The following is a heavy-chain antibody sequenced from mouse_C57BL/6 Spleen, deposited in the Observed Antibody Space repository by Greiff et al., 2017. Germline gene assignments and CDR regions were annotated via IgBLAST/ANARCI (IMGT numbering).Heavy chain of an antibody. V-gene: IGHV1-61*01. CDR1: GYTFTSYW. CDR3: ARAGGYDNYFDY. J-gene: IGHJ2*01. Sequence: QVQLQQPGAELVRPGSSVKLSCKASGYTFTSYWMDWVKQRPGQGLEWIGNIYPSDSETHYNQKFKDKAPLTVDKSSSTAYMQLSSLTSEDSAVYYCARAGGYDNYFDYWGQGTTLTVAS. CDR2: IYPSDSET. D-gene: IGHD2-3*01.